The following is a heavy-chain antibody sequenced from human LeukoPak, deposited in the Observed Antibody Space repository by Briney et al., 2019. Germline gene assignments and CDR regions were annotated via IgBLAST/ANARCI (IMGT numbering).Heavy chain of an antibody. J-gene: IGHJ6*02. V-gene: IGHV4-39*01. D-gene: IGHD3-10*01. Sequence: SETLSLTCTVSGGSVSSGSYYWSWIRQPPGKGLEWIGSIYYSGSTYYNPSLKSRVTISVDTSKNQFSLKLSSVTAADTAVYYCARLSGSGSYYNVNYYYGMDVWGQGTTVTVSS. CDR3: ARLSGSGSYYNVNYYYGMDV. CDR1: GGSVSSGSYY. CDR2: IYYSGST.